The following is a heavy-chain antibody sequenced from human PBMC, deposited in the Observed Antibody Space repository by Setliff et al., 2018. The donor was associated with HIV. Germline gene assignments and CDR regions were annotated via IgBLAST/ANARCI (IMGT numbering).Heavy chain of an antibody. Sequence: GGSLRLSCAASGFSFSNYGMHWVRQAPGKGLEWVAVIWYDGTTYYADSVKGRFTIARDNSKSALYLQMNSLRAEDTAVYYCARGWGGFYGVDYWGQGTLVTVSS. D-gene: IGHD3-16*01. CDR2: IWYDGTT. CDR1: GFSFSNYG. CDR3: ARGWGGFYGVDY. J-gene: IGHJ4*02. V-gene: IGHV3-33*01.